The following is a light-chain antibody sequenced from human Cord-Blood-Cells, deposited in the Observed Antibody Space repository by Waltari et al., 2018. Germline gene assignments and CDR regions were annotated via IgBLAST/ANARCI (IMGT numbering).Light chain of an antibody. CDR3: QSADSSGTVV. CDR1: ALPKQY. V-gene: IGLV3-25*03. J-gene: IGLJ2*01. CDR2: KDS. Sequence: SYELTQPPSVSVSPGQTASITCSGDALPKQYAYWYQQKPGQAPVLGIYKDSERPSGIPGRFSGSSSGTTVTLTISGVQAEDEADYYCQSADSSGTVVFGGGTKLTVL.